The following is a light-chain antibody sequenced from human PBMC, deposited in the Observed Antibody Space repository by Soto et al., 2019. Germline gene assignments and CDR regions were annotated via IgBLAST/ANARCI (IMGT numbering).Light chain of an antibody. CDR3: SSYTSSSTVV. Sequence: QSALTQPASVSGSPGQSITISCTGTISDVGGYNYVSWYQQHPGKAPKLMIYEVSNRPSGVSNRFSGSKSGNTASLTISGLQAEDEADYYCSSYTSSSTVVFGGGTKVTVL. CDR2: EVS. V-gene: IGLV2-14*01. J-gene: IGLJ2*01. CDR1: ISDVGGYNY.